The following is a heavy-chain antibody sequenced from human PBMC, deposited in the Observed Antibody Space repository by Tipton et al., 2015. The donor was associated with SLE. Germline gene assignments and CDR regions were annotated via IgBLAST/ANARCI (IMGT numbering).Heavy chain of an antibody. CDR1: GGSISPYY. J-gene: IGHJ6*03. V-gene: IGHV4-59*12. CDR2: VSDSGST. Sequence: TLSLTCSVSGGSISPYYWSWIRQPPGKGLEWIGYVSDSGSTNYNPSLKSRVTISLDASKNQFSLRLSSVTAADTAVYYCARVLMGFGEPRAPTRGYYYYMDVWGKGTTVTVSS. CDR3: ARVLMGFGEPRAPTRGYYYYMDV. D-gene: IGHD3-10*01.